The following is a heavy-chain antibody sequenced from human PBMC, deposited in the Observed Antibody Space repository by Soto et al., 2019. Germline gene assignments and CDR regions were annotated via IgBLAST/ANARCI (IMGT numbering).Heavy chain of an antibody. Sequence: QVQLVQSGAEVKKPGASVKVSCKASGYTFTSYGISWVRQAPGQGLEWMGWISAYNGNTNYAQKLQGRVTMTTDTSTSTAYMELRSLRSDDTAVYYCAGSKGIAAXGNGDDAFDIWGQGTMVTVSS. J-gene: IGHJ3*02. CDR2: ISAYNGNT. CDR1: GYTFTSYG. V-gene: IGHV1-18*04. CDR3: AGSKGIAAXGNGDDAFDI. D-gene: IGHD6-13*01.